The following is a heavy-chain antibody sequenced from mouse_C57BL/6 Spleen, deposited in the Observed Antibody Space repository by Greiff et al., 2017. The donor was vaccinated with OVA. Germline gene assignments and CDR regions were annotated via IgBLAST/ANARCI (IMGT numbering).Heavy chain of an antibody. J-gene: IGHJ3*01. V-gene: IGHV1-55*01. CDR3: ARQTAQATCLAY. D-gene: IGHD3-2*02. Sequence: QVQLQQPGAELVKPGASVKMSCKASGYTFTSYWITWVKQRPGQGLAWIGDIYPGSGSTNYNEKFKSKATLTVDTSSSTAYMQLSSLTSEDSAVYDCARQTAQATCLAYWGQGTLVTVSA. CDR2: IYPGSGST. CDR1: GYTFTSYW.